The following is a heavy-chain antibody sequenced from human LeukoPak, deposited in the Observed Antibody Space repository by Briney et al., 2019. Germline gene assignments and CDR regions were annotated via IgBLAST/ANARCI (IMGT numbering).Heavy chain of an antibody. J-gene: IGHJ4*02. CDR2: ISAYNGNT. CDR1: GYTFTSYG. D-gene: IGHD6-13*01. V-gene: IGHV1-18*01. Sequence: ASVKVSCKASGYTFTSYGISWVRQAPGQGLEWMGWISAYNGNTNYAQKLQGRVTMTTDTSTSTAYKELRSLRSDDTAVYYCAGGAQGGAAAVNFDYWGQGTLVTVSS. CDR3: AGGAQGGAAAVNFDY.